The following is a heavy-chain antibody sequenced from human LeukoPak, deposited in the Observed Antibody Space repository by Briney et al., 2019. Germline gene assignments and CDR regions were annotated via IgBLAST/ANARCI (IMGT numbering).Heavy chain of an antibody. J-gene: IGHJ4*02. CDR3: ARGGGARLRYPFDY. CDR2: IDTNTGNP. V-gene: IGHV7-4-1*02. Sequence: GASVKVSCKASGYTFSSYPMIWVRQALGQGLEWMGWIDTNTGNPSNAQGFTGRFVFSLDTSVSTTFLYINNLKADDTAVYYCARGGGARLRYPFDYWGQGTLVTVSS. CDR1: GYTFSSYP. D-gene: IGHD3-16*01.